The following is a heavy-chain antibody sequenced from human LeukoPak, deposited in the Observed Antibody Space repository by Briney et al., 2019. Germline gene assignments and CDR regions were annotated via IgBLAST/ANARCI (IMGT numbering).Heavy chain of an antibody. Sequence: ASVKVSCKASGFTFTSYDINWVRQAPGQGLEWMGWMNPNSGNTRYAQKVQGRITMTRDTSISTAYMELSSLRSEDTAVYYCARASPRYSSSWYSDYFDSWGQGTLVTVSS. V-gene: IGHV1-8*01. J-gene: IGHJ4*02. CDR1: GFTFTSYD. D-gene: IGHD6-13*01. CDR3: ARASPRYSSSWYSDYFDS. CDR2: MNPNSGNT.